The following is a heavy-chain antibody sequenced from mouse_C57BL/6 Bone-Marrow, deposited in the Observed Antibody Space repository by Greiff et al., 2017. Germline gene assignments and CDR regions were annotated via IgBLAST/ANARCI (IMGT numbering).Heavy chain of an antibody. Sequence: VQLQQSGAELARPGASVKLSCKASGYTFTSYTMHWVKQRPGKGLEWIGYINPSSGYTKYSQKFKDKATLTADKSSSTAYMRLSSLTSEDSAVYYCSGGDYDFAYWGQGTLVTVSA. D-gene: IGHD2-4*01. CDR2: INPSSGYT. J-gene: IGHJ3*01. V-gene: IGHV1-4*01. CDR3: SGGDYDFAY. CDR1: GYTFTSYT.